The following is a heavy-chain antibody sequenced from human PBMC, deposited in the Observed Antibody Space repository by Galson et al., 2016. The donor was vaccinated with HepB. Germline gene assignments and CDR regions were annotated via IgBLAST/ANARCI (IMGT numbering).Heavy chain of an antibody. CDR3: ARVARRGSSGFV. J-gene: IGHJ6*04. CDR1: GNTFTSYY. CDR2: INPSGGRA. V-gene: IGHV1-46*01. D-gene: IGHD2-2*01. Sequence: SVKVSCKAAGNTFTSYYMHWVRQAPGQGLEWMGIINPSGGRARYAQKFQGRVNMTRDTSSSTIYMELSGLRSEDTAAYYCARVARRGSSGFVGGEGTTVTVSS.